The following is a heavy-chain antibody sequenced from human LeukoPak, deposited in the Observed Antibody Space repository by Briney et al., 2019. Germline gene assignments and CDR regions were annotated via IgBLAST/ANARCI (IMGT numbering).Heavy chain of an antibody. D-gene: IGHD2-8*02. Sequence: HGGSLRLSCEASGFALNIYAMLWVRQARGKGLECVSNVCESDGNTSYSHSVQRRFTISRDNFNNILYLQMNSLSAEDSAVYYCGKDFLDCTGGTCYRINYYYGMDAWGQGTTVTVSS. J-gene: IGHJ6*02. CDR1: GFALNIYA. CDR2: VCESDGNT. CDR3: GKDFLDCTGGTCYRINYYYGMDA. V-gene: IGHV3-23*01.